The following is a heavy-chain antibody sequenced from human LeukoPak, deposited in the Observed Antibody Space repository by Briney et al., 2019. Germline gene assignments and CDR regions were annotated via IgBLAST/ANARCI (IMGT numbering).Heavy chain of an antibody. CDR3: ARDNSGYEDY. V-gene: IGHV1-18*01. J-gene: IGHJ4*02. CDR2: ISAYNGNT. CDR1: GYTFTSYG. Sequence: ASVKVSCKASGYTFTSYGISWVRQAPGQGLEWMGWISAYNGNTNYAQKLQGRVTITRDTSASTAYMELSSLRSEDTAVYYCARDNSGYEDYWGQGTLVTVSS. D-gene: IGHD5-12*01.